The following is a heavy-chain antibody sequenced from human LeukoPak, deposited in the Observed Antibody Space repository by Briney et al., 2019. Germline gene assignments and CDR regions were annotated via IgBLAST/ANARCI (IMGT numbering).Heavy chain of an antibody. D-gene: IGHD6-19*01. V-gene: IGHV1-46*01. J-gene: IGHJ6*03. Sequence: ASVKVSCKASGYTFTSYYMHWVRQAPGQGLEWMGIINPSGGSTSYAQKLQGRVTMTRDMSTSTVYMELSSLRSEDTAVYYCARKARIAVADTYYYYMDVWGKGTTVTISS. CDR1: GYTFTSYY. CDR3: ARKARIAVADTYYYYMDV. CDR2: INPSGGST.